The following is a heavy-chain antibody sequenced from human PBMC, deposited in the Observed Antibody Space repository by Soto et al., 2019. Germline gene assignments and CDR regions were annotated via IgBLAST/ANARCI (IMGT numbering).Heavy chain of an antibody. CDR2: ISVHTGDT. CDR3: ARARAEYSSSFSYYFDS. Sequence: VSCKASGYTFATYGITWVRQAPGQGLEWVAWISVHTGDTKYAQKLQGRVTLTTDTFTTTAYMELRGLTSDDTAIYYCARARAEYSSSFSYYFDSWGQGTLVTVSS. CDR1: GYTFATYG. V-gene: IGHV1-18*01. J-gene: IGHJ4*02. D-gene: IGHD6-6*01.